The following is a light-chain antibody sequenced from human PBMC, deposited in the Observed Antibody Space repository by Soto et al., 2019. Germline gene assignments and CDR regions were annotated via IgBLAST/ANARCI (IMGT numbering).Light chain of an antibody. CDR3: SSFTSSNPWV. Sequence: QSALTQPPSVSGSPGQSVTISCTGTSSDVGSYNRVSWYQLPPGTAPKLMIYEVSNRPSGVPDRFFGSKSGNTASLTISGLQAEDEADSYCSSFTSSNPWVFGGGTKLTVL. CDR1: SSDVGSYNR. CDR2: EVS. V-gene: IGLV2-18*02. J-gene: IGLJ3*02.